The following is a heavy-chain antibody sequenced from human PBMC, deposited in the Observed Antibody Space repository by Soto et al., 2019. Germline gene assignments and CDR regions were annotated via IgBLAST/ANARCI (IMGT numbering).Heavy chain of an antibody. CDR3: ANPGLGLEPHGGWNDGFDI. V-gene: IGHV3-23*01. J-gene: IGHJ3*02. CDR2: ISGSGGST. CDR1: GFTFSSYA. D-gene: IGHD1-1*01. Sequence: GGSLRLCCAASGFTFSSYAMSWVRQAPGKGLERVSAISGSGGSTYYAESVKGRFTISRDNSKNTLYLQMNSLRAEDTAVYYCANPGLGLEPHGGWNDGFDIWGQGTMVTVSS.